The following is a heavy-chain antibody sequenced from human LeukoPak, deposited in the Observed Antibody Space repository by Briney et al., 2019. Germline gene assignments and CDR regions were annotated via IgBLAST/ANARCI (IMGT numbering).Heavy chain of an antibody. CDR1: GFTFSSYE. CDR2: IYSGGST. Sequence: GGSLRLSCAASGFTFSSYEMNWVRQAPGKGLEWVALIYSGGSTHYSDSVRGRFTISRHNSNNTLYLQMRSLRPADTAVYYCARDLRSCSGGECYEYKWFDPWGQGTLVTVSS. J-gene: IGHJ5*02. CDR3: ARDLRSCSGGECYEYKWFDP. D-gene: IGHD2-21*01. V-gene: IGHV3-53*04.